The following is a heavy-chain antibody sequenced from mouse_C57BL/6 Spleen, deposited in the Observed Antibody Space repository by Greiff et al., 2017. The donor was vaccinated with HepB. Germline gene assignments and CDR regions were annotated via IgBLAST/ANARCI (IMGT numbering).Heavy chain of an antibody. CDR3: AREGGANWDDY. CDR1: GFTFSSYA. D-gene: IGHD4-1*01. J-gene: IGHJ2*01. CDR2: ISDGGSYT. Sequence: EVMLVESGGGLVKPGGSLKLSCAASGFTFSSYAMSWVRQTPEKRLEWVATISDGGSYTYYPDNVKGRFTISRDNAKNNLYLQMSHLKSEDTAMYYCAREGGANWDDYWGQGTTLTVSS. V-gene: IGHV5-4*01.